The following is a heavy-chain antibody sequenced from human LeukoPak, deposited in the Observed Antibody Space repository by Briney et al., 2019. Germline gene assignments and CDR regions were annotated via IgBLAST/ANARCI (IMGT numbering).Heavy chain of an antibody. CDR1: RFTFSSYE. V-gene: IGHV3-48*03. CDR3: ARDGYNYGLPHGMDV. CDR2: ISSSGSTI. J-gene: IGHJ6*02. Sequence: GGSLRLSCAASRFTFSSYEMNWVRQAPGKGLEWVSYISSSGSTIYYADSVKGRFTISRDNAKNSLYLQMNSLRAEDTAVYYCARDGYNYGLPHGMDVWGQGTKVTVSS. D-gene: IGHD5-24*01.